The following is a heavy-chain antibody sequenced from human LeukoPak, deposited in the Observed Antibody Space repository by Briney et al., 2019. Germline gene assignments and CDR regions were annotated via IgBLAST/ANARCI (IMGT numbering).Heavy chain of an antibody. CDR3: AKDSRRIAVAGLPRGYYGMDV. CDR1: GFTFSSYG. V-gene: IGHV3-30*18. CDR2: ISYDGSNK. D-gene: IGHD6-19*01. Sequence: GRSLRLSCAASGFTFSSYGMHWVRQAPGKGLEWVAVISYDGSNKYYADSAKGRFTTSRDNSKNTLYLQMNSLRAEDTAVYYCAKDSRRIAVAGLPRGYYGMDVWGQGTTVTVSS. J-gene: IGHJ6*02.